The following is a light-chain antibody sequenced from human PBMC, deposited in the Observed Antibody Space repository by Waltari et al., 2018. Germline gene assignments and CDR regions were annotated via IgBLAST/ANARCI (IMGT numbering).Light chain of an antibody. V-gene: IGLV8-61*01. CDR1: SGSLSTTSY. CDR3: ALYMGSGIWV. CDR2: TAN. J-gene: IGLJ3*02. Sequence: QTVVTQEPSLSVSPGGTVTLTCALSSGSLSTTSYATWYQQTPGQAPRTPVYTANRRSSGVPARSSGSILGNTAALTITGAQADDESDYYCALYMGSGIWVFGGGTRLTVL.